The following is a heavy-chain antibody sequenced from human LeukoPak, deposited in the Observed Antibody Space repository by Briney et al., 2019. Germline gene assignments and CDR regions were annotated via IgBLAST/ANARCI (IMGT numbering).Heavy chain of an antibody. V-gene: IGHV4-34*01. J-gene: IGHJ6*02. Sequence: SETLSLTCAVYGGSFSGYYWSWIRQPPGKGLEWIGEINHSGSTNYNPSLKSRVTISVDTSKNQFSLKLSSVTAADTAVYYCARDNYGDYYYGMDVWGQGTTVTVSS. D-gene: IGHD4-11*01. CDR2: INHSGST. CDR1: GGSFSGYY. CDR3: ARDNYGDYYYGMDV.